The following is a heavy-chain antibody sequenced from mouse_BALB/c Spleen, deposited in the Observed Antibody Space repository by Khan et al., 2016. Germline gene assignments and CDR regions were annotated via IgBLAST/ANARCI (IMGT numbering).Heavy chain of an antibody. D-gene: IGHD2-4*01. J-gene: IGHJ3*01. Sequence: VQLKESGAELVKPGASVKLSCTVSGFNIKDTYMHWVNQRPEQGLEWIGRIDPANGNTKYDPKFQDKATITADTSSNTAYLRLSSLTSEDTAVYYCSRGVYDYEFAYWGQGTLVTVSA. CDR3: SRGVYDYEFAY. CDR1: GFNIKDTY. V-gene: IGHV14-3*02. CDR2: IDPANGNT.